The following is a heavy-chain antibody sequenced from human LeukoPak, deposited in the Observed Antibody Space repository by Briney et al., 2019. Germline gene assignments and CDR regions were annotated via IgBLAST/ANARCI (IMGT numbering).Heavy chain of an antibody. CDR1: GGTFSSYA. V-gene: IGHV1-69*04. Sequence: SVKVSCKASGGTFSSYAISWVRQAPGQGLEWMGRIIPILGIANYARKFQGRVTITADKSTSTAYMELSSLRSEDTAVYYCATGPGYCSGGSCYSDYWGQGTLVTVSS. J-gene: IGHJ4*02. CDR3: ATGPGYCSGGSCYSDY. D-gene: IGHD2-15*01. CDR2: IIPILGIA.